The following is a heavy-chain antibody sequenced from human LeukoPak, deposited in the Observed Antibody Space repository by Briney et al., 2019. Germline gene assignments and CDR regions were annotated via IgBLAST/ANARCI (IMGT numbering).Heavy chain of an antibody. Sequence: ASVKVSCKASGYTFTSYDINWVRQAPGQGLEWMGWMNPNSGNTGYAQRFQGRLTITRNTSISTAYMEVSSLRSEDTAVYYCARYSDGAFDFWGQGTMVTVSS. CDR1: GYTFTSYD. J-gene: IGHJ3*01. D-gene: IGHD5-18*01. CDR2: MNPNSGNT. CDR3: ARYSDGAFDF. V-gene: IGHV1-8*01.